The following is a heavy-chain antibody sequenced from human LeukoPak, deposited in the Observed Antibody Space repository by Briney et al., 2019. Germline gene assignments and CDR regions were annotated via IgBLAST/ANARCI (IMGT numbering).Heavy chain of an antibody. CDR3: ARVAAAAEFDY. V-gene: IGHV1-3*01. CDR1: GYTFTSYP. CDR2: INAGNGNT. D-gene: IGHD6-13*01. Sequence: ASVKLSCKASGYTFTSYPTHGVRQAPGQRLGWMGWINAGNGNTKYSQEFQGRVTITRDTSASTAYMELSSLRSEDTAVYCCARVAAAAEFDYWGQGTLVTVSS. J-gene: IGHJ4*02.